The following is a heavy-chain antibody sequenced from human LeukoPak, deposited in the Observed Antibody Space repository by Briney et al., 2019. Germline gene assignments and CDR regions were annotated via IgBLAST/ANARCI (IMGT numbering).Heavy chain of an antibody. CDR1: GFTFSSYE. D-gene: IGHD6-19*01. Sequence: GGSLRLSCAASGFTFSSYEMNWVRQAPGKELEWVSYISSSGSTIYYADSVKGRFTISRDNAKNSLYLQMNSLRAEDTAVYYCARDTPGIAVAGDFDYWGQGTLVTVSS. J-gene: IGHJ4*02. V-gene: IGHV3-48*03. CDR2: ISSSGSTI. CDR3: ARDTPGIAVAGDFDY.